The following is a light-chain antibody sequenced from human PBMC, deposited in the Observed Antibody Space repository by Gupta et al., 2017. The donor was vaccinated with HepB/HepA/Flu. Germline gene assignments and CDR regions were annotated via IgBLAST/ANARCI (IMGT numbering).Light chain of an antibody. V-gene: IGLV1-51*02. Sequence: SVLTQPSSLPPAPRQKVTISCSGSSSNIGNNYVSWYQQLPGTAPKLLIYENNKRPSGIPDRFSGSKSGTSATLGITGLQTGDEADYYCGTWDSSLSVVVFGGGTKLTVL. J-gene: IGLJ2*01. CDR2: ENN. CDR3: GTWDSSLSVVV. CDR1: SSNIGNNY.